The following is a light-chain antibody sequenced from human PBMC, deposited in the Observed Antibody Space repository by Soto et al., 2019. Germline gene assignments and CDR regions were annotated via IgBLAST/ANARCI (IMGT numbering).Light chain of an antibody. CDR2: GTS. Sequence: EIVLTQSPDTLSLSPGELATLSCRAIQRLGTKFLAWHQQKAGQAPRLLIYGTSTRATGIPDRFSGSGSGTDFTLTISRLEPEDFAVYFCQQYSNSLPWTFGRGTKVDIK. CDR3: QQYSNSLPWT. CDR1: QRLGTKF. V-gene: IGKV3-20*01. J-gene: IGKJ1*01.